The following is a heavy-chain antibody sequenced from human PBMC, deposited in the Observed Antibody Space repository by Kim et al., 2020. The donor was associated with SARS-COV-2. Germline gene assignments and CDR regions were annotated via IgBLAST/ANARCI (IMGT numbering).Heavy chain of an antibody. J-gene: IGHJ3*02. CDR1: GYTFTSYG. CDR3: ARGGNGSGRNLNAFDI. Sequence: ASVKVSCKAYGYTFTSYGISWVRQAPGQGLEWMGWISAYNGNTNYAQKLQGRVTMTTDTSTSTAYMELRSLRSDDTAVYYCARGGNGSGRNLNAFDIWGQGTMVTVSS. CDR2: ISAYNGNT. D-gene: IGHD3-10*01. V-gene: IGHV1-18*01.